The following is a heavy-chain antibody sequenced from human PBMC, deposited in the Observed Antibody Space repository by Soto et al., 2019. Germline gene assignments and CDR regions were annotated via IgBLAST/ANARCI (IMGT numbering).Heavy chain of an antibody. CDR1: GFTFSSYE. Sequence: PGGSLRLSCAASGFTFSSYEMNWVRQAPGEGLEWVSYISSSGSTIYYADSVKGRFTISRDNAKNSLYLQMNSLRAEDTAVYYCARARDGYNYEWGFDYWGQGTLVTVSS. CDR2: ISSSGSTI. CDR3: ARARDGYNYEWGFDY. J-gene: IGHJ4*02. D-gene: IGHD5-12*01. V-gene: IGHV3-48*03.